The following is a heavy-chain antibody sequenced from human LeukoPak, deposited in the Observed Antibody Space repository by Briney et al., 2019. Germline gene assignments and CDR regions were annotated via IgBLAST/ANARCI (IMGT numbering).Heavy chain of an antibody. CDR3: AKGPYYYDSSGYYFEDAFDI. D-gene: IGHD3-22*01. CDR1: GFTFDDYA. Sequence: PGRSLRLSCAASGFTFDDYAMHWVRQAPGKGLEWVSGISWNSGSIGYADSVKGRFTISRDNAKNSLYLQMNSLRAEDTALYYCAKGPYYYDSSGYYFEDAFDIWGQGTMVTVSS. V-gene: IGHV3-9*01. J-gene: IGHJ3*02. CDR2: ISWNSGSI.